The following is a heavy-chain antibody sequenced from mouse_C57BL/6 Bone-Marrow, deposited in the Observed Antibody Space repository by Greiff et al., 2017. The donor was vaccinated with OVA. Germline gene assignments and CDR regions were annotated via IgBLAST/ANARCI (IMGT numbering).Heavy chain of an antibody. CDR2: IDPEKGDT. CDR1: GFNIKDDY. J-gene: IGHJ3*01. Sequence: EVQLQQSGAELVRPGASVKLSCTASGFNIKDDYMHWVKQRPEQGLEWIGWIDPEKGDTEYASKFQGKATITAETSSNTAYLQLSSLTSEDTAVYYCTSIYDGYFWFAYWGQGTLVTVSA. V-gene: IGHV14-4*01. D-gene: IGHD2-3*01. CDR3: TSIYDGYFWFAY.